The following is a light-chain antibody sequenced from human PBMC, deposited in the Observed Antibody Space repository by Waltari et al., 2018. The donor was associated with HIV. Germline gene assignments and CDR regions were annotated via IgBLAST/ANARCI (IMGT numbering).Light chain of an antibody. CDR1: RSDVAGYNY. Sequence: QSALTQPASVSGSPGQSITISCTGTRSDVAGYNYVSWFQQHPGKAPKLIIYEVSNRPSGVSNRFSGSKSGNTASLTISGLQTEDEADYYCSSYTSSSTYVVFGGGTKLTVL. CDR3: SSYTSSSTYVV. CDR2: EVS. V-gene: IGLV2-14*01. J-gene: IGLJ2*01.